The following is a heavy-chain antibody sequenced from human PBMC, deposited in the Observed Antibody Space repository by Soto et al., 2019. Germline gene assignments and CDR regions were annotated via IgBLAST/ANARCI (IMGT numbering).Heavy chain of an antibody. Sequence: SETLSLTCTVSGGSISSGDYYWSWIRQPPGKGLEWIGCIYYSGSTYYNPSLKSRVTISVDTSKNQFSLKLSSVTAADTAVYYCARSRVYYDFWSGPNAFDIWGQGTMVTVSS. V-gene: IGHV4-30-4*01. J-gene: IGHJ3*02. CDR1: GGSISSGDYY. D-gene: IGHD3-3*01. CDR3: ARSRVYYDFWSGPNAFDI. CDR2: IYYSGST.